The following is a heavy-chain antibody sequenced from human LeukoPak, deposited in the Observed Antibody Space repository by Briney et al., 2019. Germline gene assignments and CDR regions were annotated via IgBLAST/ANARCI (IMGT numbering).Heavy chain of an antibody. CDR3: AREDDFVWRY. CDR1: GFIFSSYS. Sequence: GVSLRLTCAASGFIFSSYSMNWVRQAPGKGLEWVSSISSSSYIFYADSVKGRFTISRDNAKNSLYLQMNSLRVEDTAVYYCAREDDFVWRYWGQGTLVTVSS. V-gene: IGHV3-21*01. CDR2: ISSSSYI. D-gene: IGHD3-16*01. J-gene: IGHJ4*02.